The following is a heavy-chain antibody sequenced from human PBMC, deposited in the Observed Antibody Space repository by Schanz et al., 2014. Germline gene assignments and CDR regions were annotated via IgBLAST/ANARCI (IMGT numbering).Heavy chain of an antibody. CDR3: AKDSRGSSFDMDV. J-gene: IGHJ6*02. D-gene: IGHD1-26*01. V-gene: IGHV3-43*01. CDR1: GFTFHDYT. CDR2: IDRDGGNT. Sequence: EVQLVESGGVVVKPGGSLRLSCAASGFTFHDYTMHWVRQGPGKGLEWVSLIDRDGGNTFYADSVKGRFTISRDNSKNSLYLQMNRLTTEDTAVYYCAKDSRGSSFDMDVWGQGTTVTVSS.